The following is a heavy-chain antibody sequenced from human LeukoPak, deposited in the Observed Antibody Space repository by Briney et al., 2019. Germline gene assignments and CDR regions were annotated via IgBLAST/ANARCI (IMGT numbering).Heavy chain of an antibody. Sequence: GGSLRLSCAASGFTFSSYWMTWVRQAPGKGLEWVANIKQDGSEKYHVDSVKGRFTISRDNAKKSLYLQMNGLRADDTAVYYCARGRSITLLRGVAMSDGFDIWGQGTMVTVSP. J-gene: IGHJ3*02. CDR1: GFTFSSYW. CDR3: ARGRSITLLRGVAMSDGFDI. D-gene: IGHD3-10*01. CDR2: IKQDGSEK. V-gene: IGHV3-7*02.